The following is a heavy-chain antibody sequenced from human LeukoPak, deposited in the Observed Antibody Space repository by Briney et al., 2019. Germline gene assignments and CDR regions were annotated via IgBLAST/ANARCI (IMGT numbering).Heavy chain of an antibody. CDR3: ARERTITAVPGAFDI. Sequence: PSETLSLTCTVSGYSISSGYYWGWIRQPPGKGLEWIGSIYYSGSTYYNLSLKSRVTISVDTSKNQFSLKLSSVTAADTAVYYCARERTITAVPGAFDIWGQGTMVTVSS. CDR1: GYSISSGYY. CDR2: IYYSGST. D-gene: IGHD6-13*01. J-gene: IGHJ3*02. V-gene: IGHV4-38-2*02.